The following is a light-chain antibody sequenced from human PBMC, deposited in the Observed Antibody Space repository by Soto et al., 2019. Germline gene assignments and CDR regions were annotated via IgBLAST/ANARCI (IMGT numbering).Light chain of an antibody. CDR1: QSISSY. V-gene: IGKV1-39*01. Sequence: DIQMSQSPSSLSPSVRDRVTITCRASQSISSYLNWYHQKPRKAPKLLIYAAWSVQSGVPSRFSGSGSWTDFTLTISSLYPENFATYDCQQSYSTPPTFGGETK. CDR2: AAW. CDR3: QQSYSTPPT. J-gene: IGKJ4*01.